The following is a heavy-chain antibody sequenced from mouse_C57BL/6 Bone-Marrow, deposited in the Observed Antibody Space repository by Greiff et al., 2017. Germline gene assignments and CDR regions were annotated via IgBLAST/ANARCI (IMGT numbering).Heavy chain of an antibody. Sequence: QVQLQQPGTELVKPGASVKLSCKASGYTFPSYWMHWVKQRPGQGLEWIGNINPSNGGTNYNEKFKSKATLTVDKSSSTAYMQLSSLTSEDSAVYYCARESLYYSNPDYWGQGTTLTVSS. D-gene: IGHD2-5*01. CDR2: INPSNGGT. J-gene: IGHJ2*01. V-gene: IGHV1-53*01. CDR3: ARESLYYSNPDY. CDR1: GYTFPSYW.